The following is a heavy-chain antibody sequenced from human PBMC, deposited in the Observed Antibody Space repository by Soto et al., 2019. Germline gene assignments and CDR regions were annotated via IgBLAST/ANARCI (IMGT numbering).Heavy chain of an antibody. CDR1: GFTFSSYA. D-gene: IGHD5-18*01. CDR2: ISGSGGST. V-gene: IGHV3-23*01. J-gene: IGHJ4*02. CDR3: AKDQVQLWFRDFDY. Sequence: EVQLLESGGGLVQPGGSLRLSCAASGFTFSSYAMSWVRQAPGKGLDWVSAISGSGGSTYYADSVKGRFTISTDNSTNTLSLQMSSLRAEDPAVYYCAKDQVQLWFRDFDYWGQGNLVTVSS.